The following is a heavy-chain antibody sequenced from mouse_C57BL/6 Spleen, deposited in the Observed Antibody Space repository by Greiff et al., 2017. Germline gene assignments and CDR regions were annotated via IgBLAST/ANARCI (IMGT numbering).Heavy chain of an antibody. J-gene: IGHJ2*01. CDR2: ISSGGSYT. Sequence: DVQLVESGGDLVKPGGSLKLSCAASGFTFSSYGMSWVRQTPDKRLEWVATISSGGSYTYYPDSVKGRFTISRDNAKNTLYLQMSSLKSEDTAMYYCARPNDGYYGDFDYWGQGTTLTVSS. D-gene: IGHD2-3*01. CDR3: ARPNDGYYGDFDY. CDR1: GFTFSSYG. V-gene: IGHV5-6*01.